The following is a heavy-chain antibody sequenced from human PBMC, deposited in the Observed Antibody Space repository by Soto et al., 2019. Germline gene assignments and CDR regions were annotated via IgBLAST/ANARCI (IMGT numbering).Heavy chain of an antibody. CDR1: GFTFDSHG. J-gene: IGHJ5*02. CDR2: ISSDGNNK. Sequence: QAQLVESGGGAVQPGRSLRLSCAASGFTFDSHGMHWVRQAPGKGLEWVAVISSDGNNKYYADSVKGRFTISRDNFNNILYLQMSSLRAEDTAVYYCAKDLLPNTVTTCGSWGQGTLVTVSS. CDR3: AKDLLPNTVTTCGS. V-gene: IGHV3-30*18. D-gene: IGHD4-17*01.